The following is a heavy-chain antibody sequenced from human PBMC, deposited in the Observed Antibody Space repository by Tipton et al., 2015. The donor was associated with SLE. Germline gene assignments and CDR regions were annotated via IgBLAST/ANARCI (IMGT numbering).Heavy chain of an antibody. CDR3: ARGCSSATCYPSGGFDY. J-gene: IGHJ4*02. V-gene: IGHV4-30-2*01. D-gene: IGHD2-2*01. Sequence: TLSLTCSVSGGSINSGAYSWSWIRQPPGKGLQSIGYIYHSGSTFYNPSLKSRVTISVDTSKSQFSLKLTSVTAADTAVYFCARGCSSATCYPSGGFDYWCQGPLVTVSS. CDR2: IYHSGST. CDR1: GGSINSGAYS.